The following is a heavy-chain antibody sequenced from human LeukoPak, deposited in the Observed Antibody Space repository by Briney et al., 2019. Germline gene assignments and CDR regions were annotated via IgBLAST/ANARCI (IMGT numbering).Heavy chain of an antibody. Sequence: GGPLRLSCSASGFTVSSSHMSGVRQAPGKGLEWVSVIYIGGNTYYAESVKGRLTISRDNSENTLYLQLNSLSAEDTAVYYCVRGDGYNFFDYWGQGTLVTVSS. V-gene: IGHV3-53*01. D-gene: IGHD5-24*01. J-gene: IGHJ4*02. CDR2: IYIGGNT. CDR3: VRGDGYNFFDY. CDR1: GFTVSSSH.